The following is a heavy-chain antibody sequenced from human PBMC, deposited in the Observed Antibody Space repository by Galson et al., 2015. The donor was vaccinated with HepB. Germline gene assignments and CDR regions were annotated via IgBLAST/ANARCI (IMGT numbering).Heavy chain of an antibody. D-gene: IGHD6-19*01. V-gene: IGHV3-21*01. CDR1: GFTFSSYS. J-gene: IGHJ4*02. CDR3: ARYRMAVAEDFDD. Sequence: SLRLSCAASGFTFSSYSMNWVRQAPGKGLEWVSSISSSSSYIYYADSVQGRFTISRDNAKNSLYLQMNSLRAEDTAVYYCARYRMAVAEDFDDWGRGTLVTVSS. CDR2: ISSSSSYI.